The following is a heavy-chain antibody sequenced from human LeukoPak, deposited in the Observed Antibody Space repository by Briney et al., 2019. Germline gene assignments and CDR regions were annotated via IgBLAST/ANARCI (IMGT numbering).Heavy chain of an antibody. D-gene: IGHD2-2*01. V-gene: IGHV3-7*03. J-gene: IGHJ4*02. CDR2: IKQDGSEK. CDR3: ARAQVPAAMDY. CDR1: GFTFSSYW. Sequence: GGSLRLSCAASGFTFSSYWMSWVRQAPGKGLERVANIKQDGSEKYYVDSVKGRFTISRDNAKNSLYLQMNSLRAEDTAVYYCARAQVPAAMDYWGQGTLVTVSS.